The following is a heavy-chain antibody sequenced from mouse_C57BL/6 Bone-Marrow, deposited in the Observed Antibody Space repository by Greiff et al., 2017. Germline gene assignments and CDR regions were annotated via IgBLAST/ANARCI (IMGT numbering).Heavy chain of an antibody. J-gene: IGHJ2*01. Sequence: QVQLKESGAELVRPGASVTLSCTASGYTFTDYEMHWVKQTPVHGLEWIGAIDPETGGTDYNQKFKGKAILTADKSTSTAYMERRSLTSEDSAVYYCTTQGYFEYWGQGTTLTVSS. V-gene: IGHV1-15*01. CDR2: IDPETGGT. CDR1: GYTFTDYE. CDR3: TTQGYFEY. D-gene: IGHD3-1*01.